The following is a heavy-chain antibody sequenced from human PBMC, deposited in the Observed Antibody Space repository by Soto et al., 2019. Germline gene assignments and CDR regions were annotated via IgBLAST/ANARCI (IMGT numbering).Heavy chain of an antibody. Sequence: GGSMRLSCAASGFTFSSYAMSWVRQAPGKGLEWVSAISGSGGSTYYADSVKGRFTISRDNSKNTLYLQMNSLRAEDTAVYYCAKDQYKLRPKLYFDYWGQGTLVTVSS. D-gene: IGHD1-7*01. CDR2: ISGSGGST. CDR1: GFTFSSYA. J-gene: IGHJ4*02. CDR3: AKDQYKLRPKLYFDY. V-gene: IGHV3-23*01.